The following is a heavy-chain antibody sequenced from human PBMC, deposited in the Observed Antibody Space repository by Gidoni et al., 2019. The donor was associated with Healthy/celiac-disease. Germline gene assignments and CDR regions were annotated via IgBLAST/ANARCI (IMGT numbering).Heavy chain of an antibody. CDR2: MNPNSGNT. CDR3: ARGWGGYSYGRAMGDY. Sequence: QVQLVQSAAEVKNPGASVKVSCKASGYTFTSYDINCVRQATGQGLEWMGWMNPNSGNTGYAQKFQGRVTMTRNTSISTAYMELSSLRSEDTAVYYCARGWGGYSYGRAMGDYWGQGTLVTVSS. V-gene: IGHV1-8*01. J-gene: IGHJ4*02. CDR1: GYTFTSYD. D-gene: IGHD5-18*01.